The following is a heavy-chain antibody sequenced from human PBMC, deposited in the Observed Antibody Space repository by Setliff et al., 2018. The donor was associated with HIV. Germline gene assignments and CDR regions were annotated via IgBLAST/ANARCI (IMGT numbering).Heavy chain of an antibody. V-gene: IGHV4-34*01. Sequence: SETLSLTCAVYGGSFSGYYWSWIRQPPGKGLEWIGEINHSGSTNYNPSLKSRVTISVDPSKNQFSLKLSSVTAADTAVYYCASGIAGTTGDYWGQGTLVTVSS. D-gene: IGHD1-7*01. CDR2: INHSGST. J-gene: IGHJ4*02. CDR3: ASGIAGTTGDY. CDR1: GGSFSGYY.